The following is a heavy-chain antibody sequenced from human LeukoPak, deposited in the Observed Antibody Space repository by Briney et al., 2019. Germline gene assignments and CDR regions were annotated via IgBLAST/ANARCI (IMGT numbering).Heavy chain of an antibody. J-gene: IGHJ5*02. CDR2: IIPIFGTA. Sequence: GASVKVSCKASGGTFSSYAISWVRQAPGQGLEWMGGIIPIFGTANYAQKFQGRVTITADKSTSTAYMELSSLRSEDTAVYYCARDPMGGGFDPWGQGTLVTVSS. CDR3: ARDPMGGGFDP. CDR1: GGTFSSYA. D-gene: IGHD3-10*01. V-gene: IGHV1-69*06.